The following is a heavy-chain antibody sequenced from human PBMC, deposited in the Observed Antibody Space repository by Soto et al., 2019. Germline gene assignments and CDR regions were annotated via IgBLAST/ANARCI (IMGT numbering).Heavy chain of an antibody. J-gene: IGHJ5*02. CDR1: GGPISSYY. CDR2: IYYSGAT. V-gene: IGHV4-59*01. D-gene: IGHD3-10*01. Sequence: SETLSLTCTVSGGPISSYYWSWIRQPPGKGLDWIGYIYYSGATNYNPSLKSRVTISVDTSKNQFSLKLSSVTAADTAVYYCARDPGSGSYYGWFDPWGQGTLVTVSS. CDR3: ARDPGSGSYYGWFDP.